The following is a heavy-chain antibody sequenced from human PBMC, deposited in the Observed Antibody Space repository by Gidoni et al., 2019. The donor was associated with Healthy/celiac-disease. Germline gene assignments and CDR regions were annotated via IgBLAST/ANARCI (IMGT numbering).Heavy chain of an antibody. D-gene: IGHD4-17*01. V-gene: IGHV4-34*01. J-gene: IGHJ4*02. CDR3: ARRLRH. Sequence: QAQLQQLGAGRLKPSENLSRTCAVYGGSFSGYYWSWIRQPPGKGLEWIGEINHSGSTNYNPSLKSRVTISVDTSKNQFSLKLSSVTAADTAVYYCARRLRHGGQGTLVTVSS. CDR2: INHSGST. CDR1: GGSFSGYY.